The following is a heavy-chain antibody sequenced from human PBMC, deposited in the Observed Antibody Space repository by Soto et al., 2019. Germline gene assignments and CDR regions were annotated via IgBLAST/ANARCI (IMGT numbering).Heavy chain of an antibody. J-gene: IGHJ4*02. CDR1: GFTFSSYW. CDR3: ARAPLRRFDY. V-gene: IGHV3-7*01. Sequence: EVQLVGSGGGLVQPGGSLRLSCAASGFTFSSYWMSWVRQAPGKGLEWVATINLYGSEKYYVDSVKGRFTISRDNAKNSLFLQMNSLRAEDTAVYYCARAPLRRFDYWGQGTLVTVSS. CDR2: INLYGSEK.